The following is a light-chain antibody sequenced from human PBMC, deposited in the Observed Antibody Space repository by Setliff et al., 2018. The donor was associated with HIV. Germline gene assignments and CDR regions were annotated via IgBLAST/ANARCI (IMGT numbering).Light chain of an antibody. CDR3: CSYAGTSTYI. CDR1: SSDVGGYNY. J-gene: IGLJ1*01. Sequence: QSALTQPASVSGSPGQSITISCTGTSSDVGGYNYVSWYQQHPGKAPKLMIYDVSNRPSGVSYRFSGSKSGDTASLTISGLQSEDEADYYCCSYAGTSTYICGTGTKVTVL. CDR2: DVS. V-gene: IGLV2-14*03.